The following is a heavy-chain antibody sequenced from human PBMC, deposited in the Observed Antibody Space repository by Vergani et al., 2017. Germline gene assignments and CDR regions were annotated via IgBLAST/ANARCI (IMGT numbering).Heavy chain of an antibody. V-gene: IGHV4-4*07. CDR2: IYTSGST. CDR3: ASRRWEYQLPTAMDV. J-gene: IGHJ6*02. Sequence: QVQLQESGPGLVKPSETLSLTCTVSGGSISSYYWSWIRQPAGKGLEWIGRIYTSGSTNYNPSLKSRVTMSVDTSKNQFSLKLSSVTAADTAVYYCASRRWEYQLPTAMDVWGQGTTVTVSS. CDR1: GGSISSYY. D-gene: IGHD2-2*01.